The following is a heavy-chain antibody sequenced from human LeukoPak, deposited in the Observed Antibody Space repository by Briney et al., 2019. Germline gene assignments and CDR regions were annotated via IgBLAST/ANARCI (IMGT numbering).Heavy chain of an antibody. D-gene: IGHD3-10*01. V-gene: IGHV3-30*04. CDR3: ARDLLTETRLLWFGELKYGMDV. CDR1: GFTFSSYA. J-gene: IGHJ6*04. CDR2: ISYDGSNK. Sequence: PGRSLRLSCAASGFTFSSYAMHWVRQAPGKGLEWVAVISYDGSNKYYADSVKGRFTISRDNSKNTLYLQMNSPRAEDTAVYYCARDLLTETRLLWFGELKYGMDVWGKGTTVTVSS.